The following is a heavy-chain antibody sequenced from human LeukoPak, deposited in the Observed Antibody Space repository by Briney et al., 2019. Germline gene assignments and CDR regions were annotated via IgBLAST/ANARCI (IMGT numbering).Heavy chain of an antibody. V-gene: IGHV3-30-3*01. CDR2: ISCDGSNK. CDR3: ARDLTGTTFFYFDY. Sequence: PGGSLRLSCAASGFTFSSYAMHWVRQAPGKGLEWVAVISCDGSNKYYADSVKGRFTISRDNSKNTLYLRMNSLRAEDTAVYYCARDLTGTTFFYFDYWGQGTLVTVSS. D-gene: IGHD1-1*01. J-gene: IGHJ4*02. CDR1: GFTFSSYA.